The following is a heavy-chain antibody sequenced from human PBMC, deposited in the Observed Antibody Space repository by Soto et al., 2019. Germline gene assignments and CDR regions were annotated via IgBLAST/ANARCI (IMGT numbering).Heavy chain of an antibody. CDR2: INHSGST. CDR3: ARLALRFHGAFDI. J-gene: IGHJ3*02. CDR1: GGSFSGYY. V-gene: IGHV4-34*01. D-gene: IGHD3-3*01. Sequence: QVQLQQWGAGLLKPSETLSLTCAVYGGSFSGYYWSWLRQPPGKGLAWIGEINHSGSTNYHPSLNSRVTISVDTYKNQFSLKLSSVTAADTAVYYCARLALRFHGAFDIWGQGTMVTVSS.